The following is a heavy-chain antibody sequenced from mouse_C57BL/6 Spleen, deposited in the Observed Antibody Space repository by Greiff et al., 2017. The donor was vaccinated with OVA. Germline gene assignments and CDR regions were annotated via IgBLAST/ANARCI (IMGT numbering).Heavy chain of an antibody. Sequence: DVMLVESGGGLVKPGGSLKLSCAASGFTFSDYGMHWVRQAPEKGLEWVAYISSGSSTIYYADTVKGRFTISRDNAKNTLFLQMTSLRSEDTAMYYCARNYGSSYGAMDYWGQGTSVTVSS. D-gene: IGHD1-1*01. CDR2: ISSGSSTI. CDR3: ARNYGSSYGAMDY. CDR1: GFTFSDYG. J-gene: IGHJ4*01. V-gene: IGHV5-17*01.